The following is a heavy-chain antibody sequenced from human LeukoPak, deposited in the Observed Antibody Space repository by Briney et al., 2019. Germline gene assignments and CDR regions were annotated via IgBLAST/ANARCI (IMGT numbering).Heavy chain of an antibody. Sequence: SETLSLTCSVSGGSISSYYWSWIRQPPGKGLEWIGYIYYSGSTNYNPSLKSRVTISVDTSKNQFSLKLSSVTAADTAVYYCARGHRGSSILDYWGQGTLVTVSS. V-gene: IGHV4-59*12. D-gene: IGHD1-26*01. J-gene: IGHJ4*02. CDR1: GGSISSYY. CDR2: IYYSGST. CDR3: ARGHRGSSILDY.